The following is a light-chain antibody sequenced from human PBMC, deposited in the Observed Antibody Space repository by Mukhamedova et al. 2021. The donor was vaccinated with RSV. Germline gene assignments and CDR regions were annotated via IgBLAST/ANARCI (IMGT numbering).Light chain of an antibody. Sequence: QKPGRAPKLLIYFASTLQSDIPSRFSGSGSGTDFILTINNLQPEDFATYFCQQSSATPRSFGQGIKLQIK. CDR2: FAS. J-gene: IGKJ2*03. V-gene: IGKV1-39*01. CDR3: QQSSATPRS.